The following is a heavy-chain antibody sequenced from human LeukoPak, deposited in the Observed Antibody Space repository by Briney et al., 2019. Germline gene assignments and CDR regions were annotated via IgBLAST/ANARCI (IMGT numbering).Heavy chain of an antibody. D-gene: IGHD3-22*01. V-gene: IGHV3-74*01. Sequence: GGSLRLSCAASGFTFSSYWMHWVRQAPGKGLVWVSRINSDGSSTSYADSVKGGFTISRDNAKNTLYLQMNSLRAEDTAVYYCARDLGEYYDSSGTLGWGQGTLVTVSS. CDR2: INSDGSST. J-gene: IGHJ4*02. CDR1: GFTFSSYW. CDR3: ARDLGEYYDSSGTLG.